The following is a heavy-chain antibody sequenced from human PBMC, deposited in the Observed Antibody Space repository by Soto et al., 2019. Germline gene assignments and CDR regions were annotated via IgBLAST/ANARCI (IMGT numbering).Heavy chain of an antibody. CDR3: ARGGMYSSRWTYYYYYMDV. Sequence: SETLSLTCAVYGGSFSGYYWSWIRQPPGKGLEWIGEINHSGSTNYNPSLKSRVTISVDTSKNQFSLKLSSVTAADTAVYYCARGGMYSSRWTYYYYYMDVWGKGNTVTVS. V-gene: IGHV4-34*01. CDR2: INHSGST. CDR1: GGSFSGYY. D-gene: IGHD6-13*01. J-gene: IGHJ6*03.